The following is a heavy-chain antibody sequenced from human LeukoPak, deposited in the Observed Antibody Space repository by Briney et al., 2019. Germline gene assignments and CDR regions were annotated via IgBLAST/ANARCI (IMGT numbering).Heavy chain of an antibody. J-gene: IGHJ4*02. V-gene: IGHV3-53*01. Sequence: GGSLRLSCAAPVFTLKRLYMNWVRQAPGRELEWVSVIHTGGGRYYAESVRGRFTICRDTYKNMVFLQMNSLRVEDTGVYYCARGIDYWGRGTLVTVSS. CDR3: ARGIDY. CDR2: IHTGGGR. CDR1: VFTLKRLY.